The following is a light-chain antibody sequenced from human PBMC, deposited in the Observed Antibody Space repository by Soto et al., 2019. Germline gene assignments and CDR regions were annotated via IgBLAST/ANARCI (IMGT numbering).Light chain of an antibody. CDR1: QTISGNY. J-gene: IGKJ5*01. CDR2: GAS. CDR3: QQYVISVT. V-gene: IGKV3-20*01. Sequence: DIVLTQSPGTLSLSPGERASLSCRASQTISGNYLAWYQQKPGQAPRLLIYGASNRATGIPERFSGSGSGTDFTLTISRLEPQDSAMYYCQQYVISVTFGQGTRLEIK.